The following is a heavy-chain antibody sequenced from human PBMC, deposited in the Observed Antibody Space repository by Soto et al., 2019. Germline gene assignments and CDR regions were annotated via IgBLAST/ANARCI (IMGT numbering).Heavy chain of an antibody. CDR1: GYTFTSYA. D-gene: IGHD3-22*01. CDR3: ARGITMIVVGDRYYGMDV. Sequence: ASVMVSCKASGYTFTSYAMHWVRQAPGQRLEWMGWINAGNGNTKYSQKFQGRVTITRDTSASTAYVELSSLRSEDTAVYYCARGITMIVVGDRYYGMDVWGQGTTVTVSS. J-gene: IGHJ6*02. CDR2: INAGNGNT. V-gene: IGHV1-3*01.